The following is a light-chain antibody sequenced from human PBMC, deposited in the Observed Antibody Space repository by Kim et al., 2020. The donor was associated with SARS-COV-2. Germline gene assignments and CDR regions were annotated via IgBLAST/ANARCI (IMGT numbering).Light chain of an antibody. Sequence: SSELTQDPAVSVALGQTVSFTCQGDSLRTYYAGWYQQKPGQAPVLVIYGKNNRPSGIPDRFSGSSSGDTASLTITGAQAEDEAEYYCNSRDSSGNHYVFG. CDR2: GKN. CDR1: SLRTYY. CDR3: NSRDSSGNHYV. V-gene: IGLV3-19*01. J-gene: IGLJ1*01.